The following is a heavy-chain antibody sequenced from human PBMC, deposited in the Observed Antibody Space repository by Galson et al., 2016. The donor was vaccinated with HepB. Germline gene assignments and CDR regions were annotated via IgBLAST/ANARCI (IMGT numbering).Heavy chain of an antibody. CDR1: GGSISSTSYY. D-gene: IGHD2-8*02. J-gene: IGHJ4*02. Sequence: SETLSLTCSVSGGSISSTSYYWGWVRQPPGKGLEWIGSIYFSGRTYYTPSLKSRVTISADTSKNQFSLKLTSVTAADTAVYYCASTGMGNKGMDYWGQGTLVTVSS. V-gene: IGHV4-39*07. CDR2: IYFSGRT. CDR3: ASTGMGNKGMDY.